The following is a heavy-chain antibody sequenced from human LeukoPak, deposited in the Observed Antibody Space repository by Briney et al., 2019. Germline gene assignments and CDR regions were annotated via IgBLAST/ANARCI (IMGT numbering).Heavy chain of an antibody. J-gene: IGHJ4*02. Sequence: GGSLRLSCAASGFTFDDYAMHWVRQAPGKGLEWVSGISWNSGSIGYADSVKGRFTISRDNAKNSLYLQMNSLRAEDTALYYCAIPAGGSYYGYFDYWGQGTLVTVSS. CDR2: ISWNSGSI. CDR1: GFTFDDYA. V-gene: IGHV3-9*01. CDR3: AIPAGGSYYGYFDY. D-gene: IGHD1-26*01.